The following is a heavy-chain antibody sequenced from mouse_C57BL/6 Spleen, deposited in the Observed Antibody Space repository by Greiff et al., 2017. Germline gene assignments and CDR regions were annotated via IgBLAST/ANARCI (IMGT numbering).Heavy chain of an antibody. V-gene: IGHV1-59*01. CDR1: GYTFTSYW. Sequence: QVQLQQPGAELVRPGTSVKLSCKASGYTFTSYWMHWVKQRPGQGLEWIGVIDPSDSYTNYNQKFKGKATLTVDTSSSTAYMQLCSLTSEDSAVYYCAREGANWGPFDYWGQGTTLTVSS. J-gene: IGHJ2*01. D-gene: IGHD4-1*01. CDR2: IDPSDSYT. CDR3: AREGANWGPFDY.